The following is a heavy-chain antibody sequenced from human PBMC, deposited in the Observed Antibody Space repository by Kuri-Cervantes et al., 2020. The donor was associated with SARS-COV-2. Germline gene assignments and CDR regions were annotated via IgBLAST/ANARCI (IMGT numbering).Heavy chain of an antibody. Sequence: GGSLRLSCAASGFTFDDYGMNWVRQAPGKGLEWVSSISSSSSYIYYADSVKGRFTISRDNAKNSLYLQMNSLRAEDTAVYYCARGGLGGQLVDGMDVWGQGTTVTVSS. CDR1: GFTFDDYG. CDR3: ARGGLGGQLVDGMDV. V-gene: IGHV3-21*01. D-gene: IGHD6-6*01. CDR2: ISSSSSYI. J-gene: IGHJ6*02.